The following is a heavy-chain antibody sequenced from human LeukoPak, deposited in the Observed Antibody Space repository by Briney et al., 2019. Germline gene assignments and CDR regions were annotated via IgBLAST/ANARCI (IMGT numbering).Heavy chain of an antibody. V-gene: IGHV3-9*03. CDR2: ISRNSGSI. D-gene: IGHD6-13*01. Sequence: GGSLRLSCAASGFTFDDYAMHWVRQAPGKGLEWVSGISRNSGSIGYADSVKGRFTISRDNAKNSLYLQMNSLRAEDMALYYCAKAFAYSSSWAESYFDYWGQGTLVTVSS. CDR3: AKAFAYSSSWAESYFDY. CDR1: GFTFDDYA. J-gene: IGHJ4*02.